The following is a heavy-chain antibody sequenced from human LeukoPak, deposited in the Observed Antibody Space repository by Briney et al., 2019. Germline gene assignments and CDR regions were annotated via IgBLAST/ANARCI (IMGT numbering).Heavy chain of an antibody. CDR2: IYNSGNS. V-gene: IGHV4-59*01. CDR3: ARGDYSSSWYDY. Sequence: PSETLSLTCTVSGGSIGSYYWSWIRQPPGKGLEWIGYIYNSGNSNYNPSLKSRVTISVDASKNQFSLKLSSVTAADTAVYYCARGDYSSSWYDYWGQGTLVTVSS. CDR1: GGSIGSYY. D-gene: IGHD6-13*01. J-gene: IGHJ4*02.